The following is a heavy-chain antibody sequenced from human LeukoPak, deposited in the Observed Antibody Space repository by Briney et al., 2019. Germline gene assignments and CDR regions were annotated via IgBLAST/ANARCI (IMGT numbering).Heavy chain of an antibody. CDR1: GFTLSNYW. J-gene: IGHJ3*01. CDR3: ARVIGWDEPFDL. D-gene: IGHD1-26*01. Sequence: GGSLRLSCSASGFTLSNYWIHWVRQAPGKGLVWVSRINTDGSSTNYADSVRGRFTVSRDNAKNTLDLQMNSLRVEGTAVYYCARVIGWDEPFDLWGHGTLVTVSS. CDR2: INTDGSST. V-gene: IGHV3-74*01.